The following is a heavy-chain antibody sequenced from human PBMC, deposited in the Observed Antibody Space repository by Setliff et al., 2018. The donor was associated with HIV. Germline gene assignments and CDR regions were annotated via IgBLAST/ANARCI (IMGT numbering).Heavy chain of an antibody. CDR3: ARSFGWGAFNV. CDR2: ISFAGHI. CDR1: GASIRSDRMY. J-gene: IGHJ3*01. V-gene: IGHV4-61*01. Sequence: CSVSGASIRSDRMYWSWIRRPPGQRLEWIGFISFAGHINYNPSLSSRVTVSRDTSRNQSSMTLTSVTAADTAVYYCARSFGWGAFNVWGQGTVVTVSS. D-gene: IGHD6-19*01.